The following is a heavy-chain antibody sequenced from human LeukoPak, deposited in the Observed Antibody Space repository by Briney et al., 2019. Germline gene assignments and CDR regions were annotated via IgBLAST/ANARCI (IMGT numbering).Heavy chain of an antibody. D-gene: IGHD6-13*01. V-gene: IGHV3-48*01. CDR1: GFTFNDYN. CDR2: ISRGSSTI. Sequence: GGSLRLSCAASGFTFNDYNMNWVRQAPGKGLEWISYISRGSSTIYYADSVKGRFTISRDNSKNTLYLQMNSLRAEDTAVYYCARVGYSSSWYYFDYWGQGTLVTVSS. CDR3: ARVGYSSSWYYFDY. J-gene: IGHJ4*02.